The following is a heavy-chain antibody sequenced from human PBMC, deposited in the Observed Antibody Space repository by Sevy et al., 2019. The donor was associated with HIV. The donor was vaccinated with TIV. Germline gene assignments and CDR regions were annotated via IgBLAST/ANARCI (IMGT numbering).Heavy chain of an antibody. D-gene: IGHD3-10*01. CDR1: GFSFSTYS. J-gene: IGHJ4*02. Sequence: GGSLRLSCAASGFSFSTYSMNWVRQAPGKGLEWVSYISSSSSAIQYADSVKGRFTISRENAKNSLYLQMNSLRDEDTAMYYCARDSRGSGTDFDYWGQGTLVTVSS. CDR2: ISSSSSAI. V-gene: IGHV3-48*02. CDR3: ARDSRGSGTDFDY.